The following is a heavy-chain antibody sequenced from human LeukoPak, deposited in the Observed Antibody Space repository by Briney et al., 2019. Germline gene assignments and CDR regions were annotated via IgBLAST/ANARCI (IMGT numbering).Heavy chain of an antibody. J-gene: IGHJ4*02. CDR2: INNRGSST. CDR1: GFTFSSYT. D-gene: IGHD4-17*01. Sequence: GGSLRLSCVASGFTFSSYTMSWVRQAPGEGLEWLSAINNRGSSTYYAGSVKDRFTISRDNSENTLYLQMNSLTVDDTAVYFCAKERQTGDYFTSDYWGQGTLVTVSS. CDR3: AKERQTGDYFTSDY. V-gene: IGHV3-23*01.